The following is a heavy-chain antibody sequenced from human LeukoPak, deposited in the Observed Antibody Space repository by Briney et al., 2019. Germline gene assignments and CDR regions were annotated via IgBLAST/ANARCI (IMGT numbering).Heavy chain of an antibody. CDR3: ARDYRGDYVARFDP. J-gene: IGHJ5*02. V-gene: IGHV3-21*01. CDR2: ISSSSSYI. CDR1: GFTFSSYS. D-gene: IGHD4-17*01. Sequence: SGGSLRLSCAASGFTFSSYSMNWVRQAPGKGLEWVSSISSSSSYIYYADSVKGRFTISRDNAKNSLYLQMNSLRAEDTAVYYCARDYRGDYVARFDPWGQGTLVAVSS.